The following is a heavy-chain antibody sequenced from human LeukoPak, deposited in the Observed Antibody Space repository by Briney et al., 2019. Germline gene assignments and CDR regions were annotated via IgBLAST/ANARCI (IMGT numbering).Heavy chain of an antibody. Sequence: SETLSLTCTVSGGSISGSYWSWIRQPPGKGLEWIGNISYSGTTNYNPSLKSRITISVDTSKSEFSLRLTSVTAADTAVYYCARDSRSSPSYYYYGMDVWGQETTVTVSS. CDR3: ARDSRSSPSYYYYGMDV. CDR1: GGSISGSY. CDR2: ISYSGTT. D-gene: IGHD6-13*01. V-gene: IGHV4-59*01. J-gene: IGHJ6*02.